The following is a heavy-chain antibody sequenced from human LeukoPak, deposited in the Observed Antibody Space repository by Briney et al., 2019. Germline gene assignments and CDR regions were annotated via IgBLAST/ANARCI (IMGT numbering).Heavy chain of an antibody. CDR1: GGTFSSYA. CDR3: AREKRSGSSYFDY. D-gene: IGHD1-26*01. CDR2: IIPIFGTA. J-gene: IGHJ4*02. Sequence: SVKVSCKASGGTFSSYAISWVRQAPGQGLEWMGGIIPIFGTANYAQKFQGRVTITADESTSTAYMELSSLRSEDTAAYYCAREKRSGSSYFDYWGQGTLVTVSS. V-gene: IGHV1-69*13.